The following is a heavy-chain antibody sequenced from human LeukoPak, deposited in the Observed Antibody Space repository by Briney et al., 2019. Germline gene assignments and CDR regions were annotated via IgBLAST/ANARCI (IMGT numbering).Heavy chain of an antibody. V-gene: IGHV3-23*01. CDR3: AKDLKRFSTGTFDY. J-gene: IGHJ4*02. CDR1: EFTFSSYA. CDR2: MSGSGGST. Sequence: GGSLRLSCAASEFTFSSYAMNWVRQAPGKGLEWVSAMSGSGGSTYYADSVKGRFTISRDNSKNTLYLQMNSLRAEDTAVYYCAKDLKRFSTGTFDYWGQGTLVTVSS. D-gene: IGHD6-13*01.